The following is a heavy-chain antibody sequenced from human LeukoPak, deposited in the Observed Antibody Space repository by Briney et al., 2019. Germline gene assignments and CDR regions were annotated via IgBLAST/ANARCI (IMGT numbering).Heavy chain of an antibody. D-gene: IGHD6-13*01. Sequence: GGSLRLSCAASGFTFSSYGMHWVRQAPGKGLEWVAVIWYDGSNKYYAESVKGRLTISRDDSKNTLYLQMNSLRAEDTAVYYCARKNAAVSDYWGQGTLVTVSS. J-gene: IGHJ4*02. CDR1: GFTFSSYG. V-gene: IGHV3-33*01. CDR3: ARKNAAVSDY. CDR2: IWYDGSNK.